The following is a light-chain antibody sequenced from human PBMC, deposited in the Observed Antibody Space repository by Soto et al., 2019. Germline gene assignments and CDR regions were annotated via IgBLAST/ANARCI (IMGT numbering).Light chain of an antibody. CDR1: STDIGTYIY. J-gene: IGLJ1*01. Sequence: SVLNQPASVSCSPGQFITISCIGTSTDIGTYIYFAWSHYHPAKTPKLIIYHVSYRPSGASNRFSGSKSANTASLTISGLQAEDEADYYCSSYTTAGPYVFGPGTRVTVL. V-gene: IGLV2-14*03. CDR3: SSYTTAGPYV. CDR2: HVS.